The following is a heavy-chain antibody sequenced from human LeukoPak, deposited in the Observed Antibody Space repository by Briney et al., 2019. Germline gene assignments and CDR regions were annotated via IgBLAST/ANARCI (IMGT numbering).Heavy chain of an antibody. CDR3: AQPYYYDSSGYSAY. D-gene: IGHD3-22*01. J-gene: IGHJ4*02. Sequence: GGSXRLSCAASGFTFSSYSMNWVRQAPGKGLEWVSSISSSSSYIYYSDSVKGRFTISRDNAKNSLYLQMNSLRAEDTAVYYCAQPYYYDSSGYSAYWGQGTLVTVSS. V-gene: IGHV3-21*01. CDR1: GFTFSSYS. CDR2: ISSSSSYI.